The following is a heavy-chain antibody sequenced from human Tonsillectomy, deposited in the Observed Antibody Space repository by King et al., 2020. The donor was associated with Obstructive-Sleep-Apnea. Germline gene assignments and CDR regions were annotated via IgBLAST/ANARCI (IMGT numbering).Heavy chain of an antibody. Sequence: QLVQSGGGLVQAGGSLRLSCTASGFTVSSNYMSWVRQAPGKGLEWVSVIYSGGSTYYADSGKGRFTISRHNSKNTVYLQMNSLRTEDTAVDFCARGSGNYYDSSGYYYPFDYWGQGTLVTVPS. D-gene: IGHD3-22*01. CDR1: GFTVSSNY. CDR2: IYSGGST. V-gene: IGHV3-53*04. J-gene: IGHJ4*02. CDR3: ARGSGNYYDSSGYYYPFDY.